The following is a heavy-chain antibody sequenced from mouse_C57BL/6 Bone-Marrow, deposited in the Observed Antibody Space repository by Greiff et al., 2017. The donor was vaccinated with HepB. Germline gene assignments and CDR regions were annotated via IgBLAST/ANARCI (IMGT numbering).Heavy chain of an antibody. V-gene: IGHV1-54*01. D-gene: IGHD2-5*01. J-gene: IGHJ4*01. CDR1: GYAFTNYL. Sequence: VQLQQSGAELVRPGTSVKVSCKASGYAFTNYLIEWVKQRPGQGLEWIGVINPGSGGTNYNEKFKGKATLTADKSSSTAYMQLSSLTSEDSAVYFCATYSSFYYYAMDYWGQGTSVTVSS. CDR2: INPGSGGT. CDR3: ATYSSFYYYAMDY.